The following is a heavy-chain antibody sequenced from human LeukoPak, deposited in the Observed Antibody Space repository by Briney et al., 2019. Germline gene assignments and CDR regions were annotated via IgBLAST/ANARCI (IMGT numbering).Heavy chain of an antibody. CDR3: ARDRGPRTGFMVREAYDY. V-gene: IGHV3-74*01. CDR2: INTDGSIT. D-gene: IGHD3-10*01. Sequence: GGSLRLSCAASGFTFSSYGMHWVRQAPGKGLVWVSRINTDGSITNYADSVKGRFSISRDNAKNTLYLQMSSLRAEDTAVYYCARDRGPRTGFMVREAYDYWGQGTLVTVSS. CDR1: GFTFSSYG. J-gene: IGHJ4*02.